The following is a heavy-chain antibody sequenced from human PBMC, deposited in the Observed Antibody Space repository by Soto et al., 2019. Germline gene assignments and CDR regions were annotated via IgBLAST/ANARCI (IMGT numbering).Heavy chain of an antibody. CDR3: ARLSIAARRSYAFDI. CDR1: GGSISSGDYY. Sequence: SATLALTCTVSGGSISSGDYYWSWIRQPPGKGLEWIGYIYYSGSTYYNPSLKSRVTISVDTSKNQFSLKLSSVTAADTAVYYCARLSIAARRSYAFDIWGQGTMVTVSS. V-gene: IGHV4-30-4*01. J-gene: IGHJ3*02. CDR2: IYYSGST. D-gene: IGHD6-6*01.